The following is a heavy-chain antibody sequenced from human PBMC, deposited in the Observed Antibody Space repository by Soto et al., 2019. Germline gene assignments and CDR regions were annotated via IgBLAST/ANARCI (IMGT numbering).Heavy chain of an antibody. CDR2: ISGSGGST. CDR3: AKLNLADLWSGYAYLFDY. D-gene: IGHD3-3*01. CDR1: GFTFSSYA. Sequence: GGSLRLSCAASGFTFSSYAMSWVRQAPGKGLEWVSAISGSGGSTYYADSVKVRFTISRDNSKNTMYLQMNSLRAEDTAVYYCAKLNLADLWSGYAYLFDYWGQGTLVTVSS. V-gene: IGHV3-23*01. J-gene: IGHJ4*02.